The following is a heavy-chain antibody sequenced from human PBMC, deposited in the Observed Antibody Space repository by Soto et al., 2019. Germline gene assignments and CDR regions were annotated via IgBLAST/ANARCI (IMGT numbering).Heavy chain of an antibody. Sequence: NPSETLSLTCTVSGGSISSGDYYWSWIRQPPGKGLEWIGYIYYSGSTYYNPSLKSRVTISVDTSKNQFSLKLSSVTAADTAVYYCARAPRFLEWLPYYFDYWGQGTLVTVSS. CDR2: IYYSGST. CDR3: ARAPRFLEWLPYYFDY. CDR1: GGSISSGDYY. D-gene: IGHD3-3*01. V-gene: IGHV4-30-4*01. J-gene: IGHJ4*02.